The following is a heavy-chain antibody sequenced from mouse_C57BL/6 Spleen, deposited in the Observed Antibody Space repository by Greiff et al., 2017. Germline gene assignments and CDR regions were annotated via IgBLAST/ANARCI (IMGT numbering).Heavy chain of an antibody. CDR2: IRNKANGYTT. J-gene: IGHJ4*01. CDR1: GFTFTDYY. V-gene: IGHV7-3*01. Sequence: EVKLMESGGGLVQPGGSLSLSCAASGFTFTDYYMSWVRQPPGKALEWLGFIRNKANGYTTEYSASVKGRFTISRDNSQSILYLQMNALRAEDSATYYCARFEVYAMDYWGQGTSVTVSS. CDR3: ARFEVYAMDY.